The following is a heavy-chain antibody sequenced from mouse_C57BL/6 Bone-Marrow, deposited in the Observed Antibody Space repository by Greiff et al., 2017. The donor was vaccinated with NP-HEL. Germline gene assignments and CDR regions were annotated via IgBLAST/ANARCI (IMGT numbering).Heavy chain of an antibody. CDR1: GYAFTNYL. Sequence: QVKLQQSGAELVRPGTSVKVSCKASGYAFTNYLIEWVKQRPGQGLEWIGVINPGSGGTNYNEKFKGKATLTADKSSSTAYMQLSSLTSEDSAVYFCARKWDILWYFDVWGTGTTVTVSS. CDR2: INPGSGGT. CDR3: ARKWDILWYFDV. J-gene: IGHJ1*03. D-gene: IGHD1-3*01. V-gene: IGHV1-54*01.